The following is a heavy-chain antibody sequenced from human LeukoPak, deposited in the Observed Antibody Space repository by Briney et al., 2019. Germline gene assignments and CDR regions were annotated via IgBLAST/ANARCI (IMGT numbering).Heavy chain of an antibody. CDR3: ARAYGSGSSYHPDY. Sequence: EASVKVSCKASGGTFSSYAISWVRQAPGQGLEWMGWINPNSGGTNSSQKFQGRVTLTRDTSISTAYMELGSLRSDDTAIYYCARAYGSGSSYHPDYWGQGTLVTVSS. D-gene: IGHD3-10*01. CDR1: GGTFSSYA. CDR2: INPNSGGT. J-gene: IGHJ4*02. V-gene: IGHV1-2*02.